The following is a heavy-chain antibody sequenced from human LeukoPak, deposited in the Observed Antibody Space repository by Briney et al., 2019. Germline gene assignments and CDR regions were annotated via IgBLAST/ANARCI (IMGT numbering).Heavy chain of an antibody. V-gene: IGHV4-39*01. D-gene: IGHD5/OR15-5a*01. CDR3: ARRVSAVDLGRFDP. Sequence: SETLSLTCTVSGGSINSRSYYWVWIRQPPGEGLEWLGNIYYSGSTYYNPSLKSRVTISVDTSKNQFSLKLSSVTAADTAVYYCARRVSAVDLGRFDPWGQGTLVTVSS. CDR1: GGSINSRSYY. CDR2: IYYSGST. J-gene: IGHJ5*02.